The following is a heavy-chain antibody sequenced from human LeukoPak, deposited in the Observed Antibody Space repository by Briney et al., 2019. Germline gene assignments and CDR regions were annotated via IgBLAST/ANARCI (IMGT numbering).Heavy chain of an antibody. V-gene: IGHV3-30*02. D-gene: IGHD3-22*01. J-gene: IGHJ4*02. CDR2: IRYDGNNK. Sequence: PGGSLRLSCAASGFTFSSYGMHWVRQAPGKGLEWVAFIRYDGNNKYYADSVKGRFTVSRDNSKNTLYLQMNSLRAEDTAVYYCVKDSTHFRVWDSYDTAGLNYWGQGTLATVSS. CDR3: VKDSTHFRVWDSYDTAGLNY. CDR1: GFTFSSYG.